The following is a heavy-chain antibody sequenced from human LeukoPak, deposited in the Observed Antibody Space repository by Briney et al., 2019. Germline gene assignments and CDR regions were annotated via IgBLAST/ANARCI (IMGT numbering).Heavy chain of an antibody. CDR2: INHSGST. CDR1: GGSFSGYY. CDR3: ARSYSSTPQYYYYYYMDV. D-gene: IGHD6-13*01. J-gene: IGHJ6*03. Sequence: SETLSLTCAVYGGSFSGYYWSWIRQPPGKGLEWIGEINHSGSTNYNPSLKSRVTISVDTSKNQFSLKLSSVTAADTAVYYCARSYSSTPQYYYYYYMDVWGKGTTVTVSS. V-gene: IGHV4-34*01.